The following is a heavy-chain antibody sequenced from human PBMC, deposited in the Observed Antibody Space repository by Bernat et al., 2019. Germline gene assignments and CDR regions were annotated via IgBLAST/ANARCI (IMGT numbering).Heavy chain of an antibody. D-gene: IGHD3-10*01. V-gene: IGHV3-15*07. Sequence: EVQLVESGGGLVKPGGFLRLSCAASGFTFSNAWMNWVRQAPGKGLEWVGRIKSKTDGGTTNYAAPVKGRFTISRDDSKNTLFLQMNSLKTEDTAVYYCTTRVPYGSGSYRVDYWGQGTLVTVSS. CDR1: GFTFSNAW. CDR3: TTRVPYGSGSYRVDY. CDR2: IKSKTDGGTT. J-gene: IGHJ4*02.